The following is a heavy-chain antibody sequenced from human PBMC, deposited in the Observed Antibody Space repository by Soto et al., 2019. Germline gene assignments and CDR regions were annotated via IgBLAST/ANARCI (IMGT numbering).Heavy chain of an antibody. D-gene: IGHD3-22*01. CDR3: ASQDSSGYYSFAGIFDY. Sequence: HPGGSLRLSCAASGFTFSSYGMHWVRQAPGKGMEWVAVISYDGSNKYYADSVKGRFTIYRDNSKNTLYLQMNSMRAEDTAVYYCASQDSSGYYSFAGIFDYWGQGSLVTVSS. V-gene: IGHV3-30*03. CDR2: ISYDGSNK. J-gene: IGHJ4*02. CDR1: GFTFSSYG.